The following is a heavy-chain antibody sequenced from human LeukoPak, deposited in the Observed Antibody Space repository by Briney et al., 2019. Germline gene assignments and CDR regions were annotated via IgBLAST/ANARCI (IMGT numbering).Heavy chain of an antibody. D-gene: IGHD3-10*01. CDR1: GHTFTSYA. CDR2: INTNTGNP. CDR3: ARPGQSDAFDI. Sequence: ASVKVSCKDSGHTFTSYALNWVRQTPGQGLEWMGWINTNTGNPTYAQGFTGRFVFSLDTSVSTAYLQISNLKAEDTAVYYCARPGQSDAFDIWGQGTMVTVSS. J-gene: IGHJ3*02. V-gene: IGHV7-4-1*02.